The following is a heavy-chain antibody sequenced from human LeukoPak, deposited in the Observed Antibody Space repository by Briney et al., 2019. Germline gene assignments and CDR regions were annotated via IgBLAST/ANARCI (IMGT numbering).Heavy chain of an antibody. J-gene: IGHJ6*03. CDR3: ARDFSGAGYMDV. CDR1: GFTVSSNY. V-gene: IGHV3-66*02. D-gene: IGHD1-14*01. CDR2: IYSGGST. Sequence: GGSLRLSCAASGFTVSSNYMSWVRQAPGKGLEWVSVIYSGGSTYYADSVKGRFTISRDNSKNTLYLLMNSLRAEDTAVYYCARDFSGAGYMDVWGKGTTVTVSS.